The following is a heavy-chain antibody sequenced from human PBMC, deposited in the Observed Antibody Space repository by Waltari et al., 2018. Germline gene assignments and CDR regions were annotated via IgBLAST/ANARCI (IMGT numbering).Heavy chain of an antibody. D-gene: IGHD2-2*01. CDR2: IRWNSGSI. J-gene: IGHJ4*02. CDR3: AKAKGPDCSSTSCYFDY. CDR1: GFTFDDYA. Sequence: EVQLVDSGGGLVQPGRSLRLSCAASGFTFDDYAMHWVRQPPRKGLEWVSGIRWNSGSIGYADSVKGRLTISRDNAKNSLYLQMNSLRAEDMALYYCAKAKGPDCSSTSCYFDYWGQGTLVTVSS. V-gene: IGHV3-9*03.